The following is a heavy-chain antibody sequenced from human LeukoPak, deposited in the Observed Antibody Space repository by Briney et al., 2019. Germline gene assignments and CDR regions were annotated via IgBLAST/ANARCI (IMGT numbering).Heavy chain of an antibody. CDR2: ISGSGGST. D-gene: IGHD3-9*01. Sequence: HPGGSLRLSCAASGFTFSSYAMSWVRQAPGKGLEWVSAISGSGGSTYYADSVKGRFTISRDNSKNTLYLQMNSLRAEDTAVYYCAKVKDSGPGSKEPPLTGYFDYWGQGTLVTVSS. J-gene: IGHJ4*02. V-gene: IGHV3-23*01. CDR3: AKVKDSGPGSKEPPLTGYFDY. CDR1: GFTFSSYA.